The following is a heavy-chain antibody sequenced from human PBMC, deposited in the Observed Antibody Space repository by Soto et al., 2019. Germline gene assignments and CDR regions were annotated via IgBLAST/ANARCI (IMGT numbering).Heavy chain of an antibody. CDR1: GFTFTSSA. CDR3: ARGSVEMATDFDY. Sequence: SVKVSCKASGFTFTSSAMQWVRQARGQSLEWIGWIVVGSGNTNYAQKFQGRVTFTADVSTSTAYMELSSLRSEDTAVYYCARGSVEMATDFDYWGQGTLVTVSS. CDR2: IVVGSGNT. D-gene: IGHD5-12*01. J-gene: IGHJ4*02. V-gene: IGHV1-58*02.